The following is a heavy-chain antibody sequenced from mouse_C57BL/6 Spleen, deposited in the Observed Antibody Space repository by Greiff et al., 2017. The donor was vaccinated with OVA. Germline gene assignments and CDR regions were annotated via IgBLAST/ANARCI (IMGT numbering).Heavy chain of an antibody. CDR1: GYTFTDYY. CDR3: ARSYYGNSLDY. V-gene: IGHV1-26*01. J-gene: IGHJ2*01. Sequence: EVQLQQSGPELVKPGASVKISCKASGYTFTDYYMNWVKQSHGKSLEWIGDINPNNGGTSYNQKFKGKATLTVDKSSSTAYMELRSLTSEDSAVYYCARSYYGNSLDYWGQGTTLTVSS. CDR2: INPNNGGT. D-gene: IGHD2-10*01.